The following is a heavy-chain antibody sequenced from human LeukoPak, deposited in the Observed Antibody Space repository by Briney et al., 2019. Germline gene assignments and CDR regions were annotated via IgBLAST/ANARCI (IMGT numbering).Heavy chain of an antibody. Sequence: QPGGSLRLACAASGFTFSSYAMSWVRQAPGKGLEWVSSISGSGSSTYYADSVKGRFTISRDNSKNTLFLQMNSLKADDTAVYYCAKAGGGVLASWGQGTLVTVSS. CDR3: AKAGGGVLAS. CDR2: ISGSGSST. V-gene: IGHV3-23*01. D-gene: IGHD3-16*01. CDR1: GFTFSSYA. J-gene: IGHJ4*02.